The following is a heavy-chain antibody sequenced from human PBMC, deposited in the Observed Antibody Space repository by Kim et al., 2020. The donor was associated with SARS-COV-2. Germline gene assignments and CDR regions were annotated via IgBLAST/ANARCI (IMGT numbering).Heavy chain of an antibody. CDR2: IWYDGSNK. V-gene: IGHV3-33*01. Sequence: GGSLRLSCAASGFTFSSYGMHWVRQAPGKGLEWVAVIWYDGSNKYYADSVKGRFTISRDNSKNTLYLQMNSLRAEDTAVYYCARDFVNTYYDFWSGYYMYYGMDVWGQGTTVTVSS. D-gene: IGHD3-3*01. J-gene: IGHJ6*02. CDR1: GFTFSSYG. CDR3: ARDFVNTYYDFWSGYYMYYGMDV.